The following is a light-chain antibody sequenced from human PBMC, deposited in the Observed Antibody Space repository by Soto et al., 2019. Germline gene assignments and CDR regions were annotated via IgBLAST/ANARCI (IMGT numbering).Light chain of an antibody. V-gene: IGKV4-1*01. CDR3: QQYYSPPLT. CDR2: WAS. Sequence: DIVMTQSPDSLAVSLGERATINCKSSQNVLYSSNNKNQLAWYQQKPGQPPKLLIYWASIRESGVPDRFSVRGSGTYYSLTISILQAEDVAVYYCQQYYSPPLTCGGGTKVEIK. CDR1: QNVLYSSNNKNQ. J-gene: IGKJ4*01.